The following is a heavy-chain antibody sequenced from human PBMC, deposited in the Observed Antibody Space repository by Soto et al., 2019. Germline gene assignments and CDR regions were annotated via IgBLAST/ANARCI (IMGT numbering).Heavy chain of an antibody. Sequence: SETLSLTCAVYGGSISSNKWWSWVRQPPGKGLEWIGEIYHSGSTNYNPSLKSRVTISLDKSKNQCSLKLTSVTAADSAVYYCARDDHIVVVPTSLGAMDVWGQGTTVTVSS. CDR3: ARDDHIVVVPTSLGAMDV. D-gene: IGHD2-2*01. CDR2: IYHSGST. CDR1: GGSISSNKW. J-gene: IGHJ6*02. V-gene: IGHV4-4*02.